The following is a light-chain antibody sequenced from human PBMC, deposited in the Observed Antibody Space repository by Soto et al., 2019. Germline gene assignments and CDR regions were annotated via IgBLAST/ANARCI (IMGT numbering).Light chain of an antibody. J-gene: IGKJ1*01. CDR2: AAS. CDR1: QGISSY. V-gene: IGKV1-9*01. Sequence: DIQMTQSPSTLSASVGDRVTITCRASQGISSYLAWYQQKPGKAPKLLIYAASTLQSGVPSRFSGSGSGTEFTLTISSLQPDDFATYYCQQYNNYSPTWTFGRGTKVDIK. CDR3: QQYNNYSPTWT.